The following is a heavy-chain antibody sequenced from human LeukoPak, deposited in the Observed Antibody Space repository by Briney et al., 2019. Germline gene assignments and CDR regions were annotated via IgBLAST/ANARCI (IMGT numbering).Heavy chain of an antibody. Sequence: ASVKVSCKASGYTFTDYDINWVRQATGQGLEWMGWMKPDSGNTGYTQKFQGRLTITRNTSISTAYMELNSLTSEDTAVYYCARCQTSRAPYNCFDPWGQGTLVTVSP. CDR1: GYTFTDYD. J-gene: IGHJ5*02. CDR2: MKPDSGNT. V-gene: IGHV1-8*03. CDR3: ARCQTSRAPYNCFDP.